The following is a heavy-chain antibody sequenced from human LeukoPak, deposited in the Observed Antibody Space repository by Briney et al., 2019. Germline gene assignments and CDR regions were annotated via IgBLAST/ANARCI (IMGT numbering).Heavy chain of an antibody. Sequence: GGSLRLSCAASGFTFSSYAMSWVRQAPGKGLEWVSAISGCGGSTYHADSVKGRFTISRDNSKNTLYLQMNSLRAEDTAVYYCARVVVAGLYYYYGMDVWGQGTTVTVSS. J-gene: IGHJ6*02. CDR2: ISGCGGST. CDR3: ARVVVAGLYYYYGMDV. CDR1: GFTFSSYA. D-gene: IGHD2-15*01. V-gene: IGHV3-23*01.